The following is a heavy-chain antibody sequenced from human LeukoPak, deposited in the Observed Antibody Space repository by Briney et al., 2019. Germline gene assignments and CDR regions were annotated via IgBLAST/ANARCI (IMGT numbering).Heavy chain of an antibody. CDR1: GYTFTGYY. CDR3: ARDLWFGELLYMNHK. Sequence: GASVKVSCKASGYTFTGYYIHWVRQAPGQGPEWMGWINPNSGGTNYAQKFQGRVTMTRDTSISTAYMELSRLRSDDTAVYYCARDLWFGELLYMNHKWGQGTLVTVSS. V-gene: IGHV1-2*02. D-gene: IGHD3-10*01. CDR2: INPNSGGT. J-gene: IGHJ4*02.